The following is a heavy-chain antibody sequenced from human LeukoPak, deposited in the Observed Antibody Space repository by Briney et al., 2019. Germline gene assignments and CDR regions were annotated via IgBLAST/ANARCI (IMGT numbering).Heavy chain of an antibody. CDR3: ARAEWFGVVTGAFDI. Sequence: PGGSLRLSCAASGFTFSSYAMSWVRQAPGKGLEWVSAISGSGGSTYYADSVKGRFTISRDNAKKSLYLQMNSLRAEDTAVYYGARAEWFGVVTGAFDIWGQGTMVTVSS. D-gene: IGHD3-10*01. J-gene: IGHJ3*02. V-gene: IGHV3-23*01. CDR2: ISGSGGST. CDR1: GFTFSSYA.